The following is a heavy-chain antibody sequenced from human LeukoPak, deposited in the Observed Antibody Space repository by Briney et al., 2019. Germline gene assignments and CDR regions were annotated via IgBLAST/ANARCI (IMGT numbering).Heavy chain of an antibody. D-gene: IGHD1-26*01. CDR3: AGEGATTYYYYYMDV. CDR2: IYTSGST. V-gene: IGHV4-4*07. CDR1: GGSISSYY. Sequence: SETLSLTCTVSGGSISSYYWSWIRQPAGKGLEWIGRIYTSGSTNYNPSLKSRVTMSVDTSKNQFSLKLSSVTAADTAVYYCAGEGATTYYYYYMDVWGKGTTVTISS. J-gene: IGHJ6*03.